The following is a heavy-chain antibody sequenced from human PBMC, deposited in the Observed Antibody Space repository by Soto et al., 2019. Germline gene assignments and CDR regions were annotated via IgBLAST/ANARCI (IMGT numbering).Heavy chain of an antibody. CDR2: ISAYNGNT. CDR1: GYTFTSYG. CDR3: ARDHSWGGTVPGGFDY. V-gene: IGHV1-18*01. D-gene: IGHD1-26*01. Sequence: ASVKVSCKASGYTFTSYGISWVRQAPGQGLEWMGWISAYNGNTNYAQKLQGRVTMTTDTSTSTAYMELRSLRSDDTAVYYCARDHSWGGTVPGGFDYWGQGTLVTVSS. J-gene: IGHJ4*02.